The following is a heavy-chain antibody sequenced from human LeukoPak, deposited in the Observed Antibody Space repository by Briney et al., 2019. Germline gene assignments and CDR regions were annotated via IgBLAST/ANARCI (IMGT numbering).Heavy chain of an antibody. CDR3: AREARGGAGTKHRDY. CDR1: GYTLTNNY. CDR2: MNPNSGNT. Sequence: ASVKVSCKASGYTLTNNYMHWVRQAPGQGLEWMGWMNPNSGNTGYAQKFQGRVTITRNTSISTAYMELRRLRSEGTGLYFCAREARGGAGTKHRDYWGEGTLVTVSS. J-gene: IGHJ4*02. V-gene: IGHV1-8*03. D-gene: IGHD6-19*01.